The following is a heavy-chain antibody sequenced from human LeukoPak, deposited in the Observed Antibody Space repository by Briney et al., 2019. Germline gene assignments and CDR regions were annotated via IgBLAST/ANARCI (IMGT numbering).Heavy chain of an antibody. CDR2: IIPVFGTA. J-gene: IGHJ4*02. CDR1: GGTFSSYG. CDR3: ARTTRTYYDILTAYSGGPFHY. V-gene: IGHV1-69*13. D-gene: IGHD3-9*01. Sequence: SVKVSCKASGGTFSSYGINWVRQAPGQGLEWMGGIIPVFGTANYAQKFQGRVTITADESTSTAYMELSSLRSEDTAVYYCARTTRTYYDILTAYSGGPFHYWGQGTLVTVSS.